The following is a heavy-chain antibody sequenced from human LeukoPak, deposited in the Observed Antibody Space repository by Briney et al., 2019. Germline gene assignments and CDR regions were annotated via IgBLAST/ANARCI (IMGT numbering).Heavy chain of an antibody. V-gene: IGHV1-18*01. D-gene: IGHD5-18*01. Sequence: GASVKVSCKASGYTCTSYGISWVRQAPGQGLEWMGWISAYNGNTNYAQKLQGRVTMTTDTSTSTAYMELRSLRSDDTAVYYCARALSYSYGPNWFDPWGQGTLVTVSS. CDR3: ARALSYSYGPNWFDP. CDR1: GYTCTSYG. J-gene: IGHJ5*02. CDR2: ISAYNGNT.